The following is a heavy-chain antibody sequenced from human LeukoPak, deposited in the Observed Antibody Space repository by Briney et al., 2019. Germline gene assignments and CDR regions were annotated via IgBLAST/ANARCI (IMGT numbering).Heavy chain of an antibody. Sequence: GGSLRLSCAASGFTFDTYWMSWVRQAPGKGLEWVANIREYGGEKYSVDSVKGRFTISRDNAKNSLYLQMNILRVEDTAVYYCVRGGGYFDNWGQGTLVTVSS. CDR2: IREYGGEK. CDR1: GFTFDTYW. CDR3: VRGGGYFDN. J-gene: IGHJ4*02. V-gene: IGHV3-7*01.